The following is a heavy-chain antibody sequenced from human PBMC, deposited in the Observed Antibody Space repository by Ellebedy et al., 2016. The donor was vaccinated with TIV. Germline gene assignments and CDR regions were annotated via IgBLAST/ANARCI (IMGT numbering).Heavy chain of an antibody. D-gene: IGHD6-13*01. CDR1: GYTFTGYY. CDR2: INPNSGGT. CDR3: ATAAGRALEEYYFDY. V-gene: IGHV1-2*02. J-gene: IGHJ4*02. Sequence: ASVKVSCXASGYTFTGYYMHWVRQAPGQGLEWMGWINPNSGGTNYAQKFQGRVTMTTDTSTSTAYMELGSLRSEDTAVYYCATAAGRALEEYYFDYWGQGTLVTVSS.